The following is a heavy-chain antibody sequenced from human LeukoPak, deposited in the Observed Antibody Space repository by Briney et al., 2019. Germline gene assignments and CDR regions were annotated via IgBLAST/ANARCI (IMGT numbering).Heavy chain of an antibody. D-gene: IGHD2-2*01. CDR1: GFTFGDYA. J-gene: IGHJ4*02. Sequence: GGSLRLSCAASGFTFGDYAVHWVRQAPGKGLEWVSLVNWDGGTTYYADSVKGRFTISRDNNKNSLYLQMNSLRLEDTALYYCVKDIGPVTSSPRFDYWGQGTLVTVSS. V-gene: IGHV3-43D*03. CDR3: VKDIGPVTSSPRFDY. CDR2: VNWDGGTT.